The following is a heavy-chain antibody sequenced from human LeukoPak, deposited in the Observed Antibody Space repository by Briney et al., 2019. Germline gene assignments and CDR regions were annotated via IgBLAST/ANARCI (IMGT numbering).Heavy chain of an antibody. Sequence: GGSLRLSCAASGFIVSSNYMSWVRQAPGKGLECVSVIYSGGHTYYADSVKGRFTISRDNSKNTLYLQMNGLRVEDTAVYYCAVATIYYFDYWAREPWSPSPQ. CDR2: IYSGGHT. CDR1: GFIVSSNY. J-gene: IGHJ4*02. CDR3: AVATIYYFDY. D-gene: IGHD5-12*01. V-gene: IGHV3-66*01.